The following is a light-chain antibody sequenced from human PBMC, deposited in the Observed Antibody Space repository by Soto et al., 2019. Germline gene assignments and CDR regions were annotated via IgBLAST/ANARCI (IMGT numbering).Light chain of an antibody. Sequence: DIVMTQSPDSLAVSLGERATINCKSSQSVLYSSNNKNYLAWYQQKPGQPPKLLIYWASTRKSGVPDRFSGSGSGTDFTLTISSLQAEDVAVYYGQQYYSTPSWTFGQGTKVEIK. CDR3: QQYYSTPSWT. CDR2: WAS. J-gene: IGKJ1*01. CDR1: QSVLYSSNNKNY. V-gene: IGKV4-1*01.